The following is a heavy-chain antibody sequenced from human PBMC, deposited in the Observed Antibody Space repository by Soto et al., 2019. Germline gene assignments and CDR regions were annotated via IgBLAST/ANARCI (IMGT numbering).Heavy chain of an antibody. CDR3: ARDAPRPSTYAFDI. CDR2: ISAYNANT. D-gene: IGHD1-26*01. J-gene: IGHJ3*02. Sequence: PSVKVSCKAFGYTFTNFGITWVRQAPGQGLEWMGWISAYNANTNYTQKLQGRVTMTTDTSTSTAYMELRSLRSDDTAVYYCARDAPRPSTYAFDIWGQGTMVTVSS. V-gene: IGHV1-18*01. CDR1: GYTFTNFG.